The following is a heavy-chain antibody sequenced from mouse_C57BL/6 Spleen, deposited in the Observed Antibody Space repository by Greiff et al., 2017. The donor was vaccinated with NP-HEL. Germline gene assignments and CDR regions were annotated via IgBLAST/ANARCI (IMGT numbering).Heavy chain of an antibody. CDR2: IRNKANGYTT. V-gene: IGHV7-3*01. D-gene: IGHD2-4*01. J-gene: IGHJ3*01. CDR1: GFTFTDYY. Sequence: EVKLVESGGGLVQPGGSLSLSCAASGFTFTDYYMSWVRQPPGKALEWLGFIRNKANGYTTEYSASVKGRFTISRDNSQSILYLQMNALRAEDSATYYRARFYDYEAWFAYWGQGTLVTVSA. CDR3: ARFYDYEAWFAY.